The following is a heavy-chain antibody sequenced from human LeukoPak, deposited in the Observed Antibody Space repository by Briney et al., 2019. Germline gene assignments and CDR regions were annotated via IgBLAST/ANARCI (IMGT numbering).Heavy chain of an antibody. CDR1: GYTFTGYY. CDR3: ARDQQPSPYWNYGTFGKY. D-gene: IGHD1-7*01. Sequence: ASVKVSCKASGYTFTGYYMHWVRQAPGQGLEWMGWINPNSGGTNYAQKFQGRVTMTRDRSINTVYMELSRLRSDDTAVYYRARDQQPSPYWNYGTFGKYWGQGTLVNVS. J-gene: IGHJ4*02. CDR2: INPNSGGT. V-gene: IGHV1-2*02.